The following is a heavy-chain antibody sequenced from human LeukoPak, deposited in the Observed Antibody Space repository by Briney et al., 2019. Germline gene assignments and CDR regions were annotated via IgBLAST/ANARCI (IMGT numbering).Heavy chain of an antibody. J-gene: IGHJ4*02. V-gene: IGHV4-34*01. CDR2: INHSGST. CDR3: ARVRLAYYYDSSGRAAYYFDY. Sequence: SETLSLTCAVYGGSFSGYYWSWIRQPPGKGLEWIGEINHSGSTNYNPSLKSRVTISVDTSKNQFSLKLSSVTAANTAVYYCARVRLAYYYDSSGRAAYYFDYWGQGTLVTVSS. D-gene: IGHD3-22*01. CDR1: GGSFSGYY.